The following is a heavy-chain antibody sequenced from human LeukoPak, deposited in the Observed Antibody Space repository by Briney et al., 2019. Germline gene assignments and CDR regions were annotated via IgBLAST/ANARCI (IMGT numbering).Heavy chain of an antibody. CDR1: GGSFRTYP. D-gene: IGHD3-10*01. V-gene: IGHV1-69*13. CDR3: ATSESGRSWDWFAP. Sequence: GASVKVSCKASGGSFRTYPISWVRQAPGQGLEWMGGLTQFFRRTNYTQKFQGRLTITDESSSTAYMELSDLRSDDTAVYYCATSESGRSWDWFAPWGQGTLVTVSS. J-gene: IGHJ5*02. CDR2: LTQFFRRT.